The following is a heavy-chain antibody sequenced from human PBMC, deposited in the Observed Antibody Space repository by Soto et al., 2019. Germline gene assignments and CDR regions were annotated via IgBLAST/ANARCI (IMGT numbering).Heavy chain of an antibody. CDR2: ISYDGSNK. V-gene: IGHV3-30-3*01. CDR1: GFTFSSYA. CDR3: ARTPRGQWELPYYYCGMDV. J-gene: IGHJ6*01. D-gene: IGHD1-26*01. Sequence: QVQLVESGGGVVQPGRSLRLSCAASGFTFSSYAMHGVRQSPGKGLEWVAVISYDGSNKYYADSVKGRFTISRDNSKNTLYLQMNSLRAEDTSVYYCARTPRGQWELPYYYCGMDVWGQGTTVTVSS.